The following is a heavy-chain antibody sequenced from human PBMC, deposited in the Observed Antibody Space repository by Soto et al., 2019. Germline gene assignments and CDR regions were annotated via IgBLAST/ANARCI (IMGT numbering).Heavy chain of an antibody. CDR1: GGTFSSYA. V-gene: IGHV1-69*01. Sequence: QVQLVQSGAEVKKPGSSVKVSRKASGGTFSSYAVSWVRQAPGQGLEWVGEIIPMYGMPNLAHRFQGRVTVTADESTSTVYMEVSSLRSEDTAIYYCARVKENCSTTSCYKFFDFWGQGTLVTVSS. CDR2: IIPMYGMP. D-gene: IGHD2-2*02. J-gene: IGHJ4*02. CDR3: ARVKENCSTTSCYKFFDF.